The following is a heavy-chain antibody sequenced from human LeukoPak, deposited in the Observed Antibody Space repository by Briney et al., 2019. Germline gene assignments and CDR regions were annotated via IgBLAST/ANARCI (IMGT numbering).Heavy chain of an antibody. J-gene: IGHJ4*02. CDR3: ARDGFRRDGYDY. V-gene: IGHV3-53*01. CDR2: IYSGGST. CDR1: GFTVSSNY. Sequence: GGSLRLSCAASGFTVSSNYMSWVRQAPGKGLERVSVIYSGGSTYYADSVKGRFTISRDNSKNTLYLQMNSLRAEDTAVYYCARDGFRRDGYDYWGQGTLVTVSS. D-gene: IGHD5-24*01.